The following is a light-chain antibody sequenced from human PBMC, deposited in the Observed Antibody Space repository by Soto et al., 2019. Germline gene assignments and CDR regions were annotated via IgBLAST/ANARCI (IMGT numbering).Light chain of an antibody. CDR2: EVS. CDR3: SSYTSSSTLV. V-gene: IGLV2-14*01. Sequence: QSALTQPASVSGSPGQSITISCTGTSSDVGGYNYVSWYQQHPGKAPKLMIYEVSNRPSGVSNRCSGSKSGNTASLTISGFQAEDEADYYCSSYTSSSTLVFGGGTKVTVL. CDR1: SSDVGGYNY. J-gene: IGLJ2*01.